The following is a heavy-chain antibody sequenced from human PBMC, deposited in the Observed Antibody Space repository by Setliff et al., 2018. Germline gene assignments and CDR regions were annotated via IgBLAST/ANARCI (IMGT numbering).Heavy chain of an antibody. CDR3: AGYQGSGSNYKVVNWFDS. D-gene: IGHD3-10*01. V-gene: IGHV4-39*02. CDR2: IYYSGLT. Sequence: SETLSLTCTVSGGSIRSSTHYWGWIRQPPGKGLEWIGTIYYSGLTYYTPSLRSRATISVDTSKNRFSLQLSSVTAADTAVYYCAGYQGSGSNYKVVNWFDSWGQGTLVTVSS. CDR1: GGSIRSSTHY. J-gene: IGHJ5*01.